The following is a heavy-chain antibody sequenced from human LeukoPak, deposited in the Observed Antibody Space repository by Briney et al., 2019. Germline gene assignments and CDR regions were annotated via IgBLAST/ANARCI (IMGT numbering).Heavy chain of an antibody. J-gene: IGHJ5*02. Sequence: SQTLSLTCTVSGGSISSGSYYWNWIRQPAGKGLEWIGRTYTSGSTNYNPSLKSRVTISVDTSKNQFSLKLSSVTAADTAVYYCARAGPFGNWFDPWGQGTLVTVSS. V-gene: IGHV4-61*02. CDR1: GGSISSGSYY. D-gene: IGHD3-10*01. CDR2: TYTSGST. CDR3: ARAGPFGNWFDP.